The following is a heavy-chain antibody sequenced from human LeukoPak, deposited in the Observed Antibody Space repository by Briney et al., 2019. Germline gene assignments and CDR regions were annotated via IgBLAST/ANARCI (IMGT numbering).Heavy chain of an antibody. CDR1: GVSISSYC. CDR2: IYTSGSN. CDR3: ARGFAANYYDSSGYYRYRVET. Sequence: SETLTLTCTVSGVSISSYCWSWIRQPAGKGLEWIGRIYTSGSNNYNPSLKSRVTISVDKSKKQFSLKLSSLTAADTAVYYCARGFAANYYDSSGYYRYRVETCGQGTLVTVSS. D-gene: IGHD3-22*01. V-gene: IGHV4-4*07. J-gene: IGHJ5*02.